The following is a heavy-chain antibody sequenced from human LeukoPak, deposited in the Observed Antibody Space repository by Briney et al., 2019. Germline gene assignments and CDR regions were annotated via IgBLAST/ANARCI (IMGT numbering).Heavy chain of an antibody. V-gene: IGHV3-7*01. Sequence: PGGSLRLSCTASGFTFRDYWMSWVRQAPGKGLEWVANIKDDGSDEYYVDSVKGRFTISRDNTKNSLYLQMDSLRVEDTAVYYCAKVYYASVRDDWGQGTLVTVSP. CDR3: AKVYYASVRDD. CDR2: IKDDGSDE. J-gene: IGHJ4*02. D-gene: IGHD3-10*01. CDR1: GFTFRDYW.